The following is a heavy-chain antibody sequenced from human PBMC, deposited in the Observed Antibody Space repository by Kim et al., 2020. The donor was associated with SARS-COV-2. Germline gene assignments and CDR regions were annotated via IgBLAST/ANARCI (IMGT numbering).Heavy chain of an antibody. D-gene: IGHD6-19*01. CDR3: AKDIGYSSGGFDY. V-gene: IGHV3-9*01. J-gene: IGHJ4*02. CDR1: GFTFDDYA. Sequence: GGSLRLSCAASGFTFDDYAMHWVRQAPGKGLEWVSGISWNSGSIGYADSVKGRFTISRDNAKNSLYLQMNSLRAEDTALYYCAKDIGYSSGGFDYWGQGTLVTVSS. CDR2: ISWNSGSI.